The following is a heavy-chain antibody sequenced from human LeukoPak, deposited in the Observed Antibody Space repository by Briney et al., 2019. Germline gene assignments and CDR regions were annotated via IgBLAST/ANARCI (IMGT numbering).Heavy chain of an antibody. CDR2: ISSSSSYI. CDR3: ARDSQVLLWFGEMKDAFDI. CDR1: GFTFSSYS. J-gene: IGHJ3*02. V-gene: IGHV3-21*01. D-gene: IGHD3-10*01. Sequence: GGSLRLSCAASGFTFSSYSMNWVRQVPGKGLEWVSSISSSSSYIYYADSVKGRFTISRDNAKNSLYLQMNSLRAEDTAVYYCARDSQVLLWFGEMKDAFDIWGQGTMVTVSS.